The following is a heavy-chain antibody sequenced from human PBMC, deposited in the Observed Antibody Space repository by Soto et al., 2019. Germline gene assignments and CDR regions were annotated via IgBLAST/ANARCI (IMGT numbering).Heavy chain of an antibody. CDR2: ISYDGSNK. V-gene: IGHV3-30*03. CDR3: ARDPTPYGDVSHY. Sequence: GGSLRLSCAASGFTFSSYGMHWVRQAPGKGLEWVAVISYDGSNKYYADSVKGRFTISRDNSKNTLYLQMNSLRAEDTAVYYCARDPTPYGDVSHYWGQGTLVTVSS. J-gene: IGHJ4*02. CDR1: GFTFSSYG. D-gene: IGHD4-17*01.